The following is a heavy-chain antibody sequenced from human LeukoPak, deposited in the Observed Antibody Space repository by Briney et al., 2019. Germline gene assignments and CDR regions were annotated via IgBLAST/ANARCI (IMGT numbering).Heavy chain of an antibody. J-gene: IGHJ4*02. CDR3: AKDAGTWVWDRGVIDY. D-gene: IGHD3-10*01. Sequence: AGGSLRLSCAASGFTFSSYAMSWVRQAPGKRLEWVSAISGSGGSTYYADSVKGRFTISRDNSKNTLYLQMNSLRAEDTAVYYCAKDAGTWVWDRGVIDYWGQGTLVTVSS. CDR2: ISGSGGST. CDR1: GFTFSSYA. V-gene: IGHV3-23*01.